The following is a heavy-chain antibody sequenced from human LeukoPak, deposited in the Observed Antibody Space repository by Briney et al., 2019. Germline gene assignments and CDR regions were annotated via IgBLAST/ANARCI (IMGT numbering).Heavy chain of an antibody. J-gene: IGHJ6*03. CDR2: IKQDGSEK. CDR1: GFTFSSYW. CDR3: ARDSSEYYYYYYMDV. D-gene: IGHD2/OR15-2a*01. V-gene: IGHV3-7*01. Sequence: GGSLRLSCAASGFTFSSYWMGWVRQAPGKGLEWVANIKQDGSEKYYVDSVKGRFTISRDNAKNSLYLQMNSLRAEDTAVYYCARDSSEYYYYYYMDVWGKGTTVTVSS.